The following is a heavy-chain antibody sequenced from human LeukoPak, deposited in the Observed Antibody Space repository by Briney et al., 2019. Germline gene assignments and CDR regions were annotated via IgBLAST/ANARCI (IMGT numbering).Heavy chain of an antibody. CDR1: GFTFSSYA. J-gene: IGHJ4*02. V-gene: IGHV3-23*01. CDR3: AKEIVVQQLQLHDYFDY. D-gene: IGHD5-24*01. CDR2: ISGSGGST. Sequence: QPGGSLRLSCAASGFTFSSYAMSWVRQAPGKGLEWVSAISGSGGSTYYADSVKGRFTISRDNSKNTLYLQMNSLRAEDTAVYYCAKEIVVQQLQLHDYFDYWGQGTLVTVSS.